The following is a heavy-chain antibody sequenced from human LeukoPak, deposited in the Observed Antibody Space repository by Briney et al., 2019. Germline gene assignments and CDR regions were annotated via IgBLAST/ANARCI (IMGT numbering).Heavy chain of an antibody. D-gene: IGHD3-16*01. CDR1: GYSFTNYG. Sequence: GASVKVSCKTSGYSFTNYGINWVRQAPGQGLEWMGWISANNGNTNYAQKLQGRVTLTTDTSTSTAYMELRSLRSDDTAMYYCAREPHPGYLGYWGQGTLVTVSS. CDR3: AREPHPGYLGY. J-gene: IGHJ4*02. V-gene: IGHV1-18*01. CDR2: ISANNGNT.